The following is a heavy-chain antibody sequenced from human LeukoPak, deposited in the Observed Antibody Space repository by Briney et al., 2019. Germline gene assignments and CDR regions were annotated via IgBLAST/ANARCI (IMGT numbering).Heavy chain of an antibody. D-gene: IGHD6-19*01. V-gene: IGHV4-34*01. J-gene: IGHJ5*02. CDR2: INHSGST. CDR3: ARAQIGSGWDT. Sequence: PSETLSLTCAVYGGSFSGYYWSWIRQPPGKGLEWIGEINHSGSTNYNPSLKSRVTISVDTSKNQFSLKLSSVTAADTAVYYCARAQIGSGWDTWGRGTLVTVSS. CDR1: GGSFSGYY.